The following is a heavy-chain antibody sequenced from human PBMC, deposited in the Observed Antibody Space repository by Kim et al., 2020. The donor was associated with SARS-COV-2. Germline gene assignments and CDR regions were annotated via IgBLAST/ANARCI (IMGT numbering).Heavy chain of an antibody. CDR2: IKEDGSEK. V-gene: IGHV3-7*01. Sequence: GGSLRLSCVVSGFTYSSYCMSWVRQAPGKGLEWVANIKEDGSEKNYVDSVKGRFTISRDNAKNSLYLQMNILRAEDAAVYYCVRVRGYSYSSQGEFDYW. D-gene: IGHD5-18*01. CDR3: VRVRGYSYSSQGEFDY. CDR1: GFTYSSYC. J-gene: IGHJ4*01.